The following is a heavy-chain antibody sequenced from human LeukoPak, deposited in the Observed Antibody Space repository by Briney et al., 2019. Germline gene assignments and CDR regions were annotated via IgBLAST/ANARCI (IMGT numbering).Heavy chain of an antibody. J-gene: IGHJ6*02. CDR2: IKSKTDGGTT. CDR1: GFSFSDAW. Sequence: GGSLRLSCAASGFSFSDAWMSWVRQAPGKGLEWLGRIKSKTDGGTTDNAAPVKGRFTISRDDSKNTLYLQMNSLKTEDTAVYYCNTAKGLVRGVLHYGMEDWGQGTTVTVSS. CDR3: NTAKGLVRGVLHYGMED. V-gene: IGHV3-15*01. D-gene: IGHD3-10*01.